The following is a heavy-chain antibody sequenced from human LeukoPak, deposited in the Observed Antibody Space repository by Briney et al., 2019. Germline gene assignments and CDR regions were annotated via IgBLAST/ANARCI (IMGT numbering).Heavy chain of an antibody. J-gene: IGHJ4*02. V-gene: IGHV3-23*01. CDR3: ATGGYSYVDY. CDR2: LSGTGDST. Sequence: GGSLRLSCAGSGFIFSRHGMTWVRQAPGKGLEWVSALSGTGDSTYYAASVKGRFTISRDNSKNTLYLQMNSLRAEDTAVYYCATGGYSYVDYWGQGTLVTVSS. CDR1: GFIFSRHG. D-gene: IGHD5-18*01.